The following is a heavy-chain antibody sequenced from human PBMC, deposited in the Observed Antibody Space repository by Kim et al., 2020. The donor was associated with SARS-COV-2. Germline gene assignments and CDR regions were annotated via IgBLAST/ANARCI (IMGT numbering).Heavy chain of an antibody. CDR2: GGST. V-gene: IGHV3-23*01. CDR3: VLSGSYSY. D-gene: IGHD1-26*01. Sequence: GGSTYCADSVKGRFTISRDNSQNTLYLQMNSLRAEDTAVYYCVLSGSYSYWGQGTLVTVSS. J-gene: IGHJ4*02.